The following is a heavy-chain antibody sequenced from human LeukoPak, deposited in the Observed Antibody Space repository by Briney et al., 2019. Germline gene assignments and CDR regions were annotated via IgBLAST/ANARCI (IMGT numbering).Heavy chain of an antibody. J-gene: IGHJ4*02. CDR1: GFTFDDYA. CDR3: AKSPYSSSWYGPQYYFDY. Sequence: GGSLRLSCAASGFTFDDYAMHWVRQAPGKGLEWVSGISWNSGSIGYADSVKGRFTISRDNSKNTLYLQMNSLRAEDTAVYYCAKSPYSSSWYGPQYYFDYWGQGTLVTVSS. V-gene: IGHV3-9*01. CDR2: ISWNSGSI. D-gene: IGHD6-13*01.